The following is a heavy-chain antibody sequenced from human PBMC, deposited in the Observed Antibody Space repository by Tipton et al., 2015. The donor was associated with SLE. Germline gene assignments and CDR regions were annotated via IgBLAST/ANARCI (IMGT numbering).Heavy chain of an antibody. J-gene: IGHJ4*02. V-gene: IGHV4-34*12. CDR3: ARSLGGSGWYYFDY. CDR1: GESFNGYF. CDR2: IIHSGVT. D-gene: IGHD6-19*01. Sequence: TLSLTCAVYGESFNGYFWTWIRQPPGKGLEWIAEIIHSGVTNYNPSLRSRVTISVDMSKNQVSLKLSSVTAADTAVYYCARSLGGSGWYYFDYWGQGTLVTVSS.